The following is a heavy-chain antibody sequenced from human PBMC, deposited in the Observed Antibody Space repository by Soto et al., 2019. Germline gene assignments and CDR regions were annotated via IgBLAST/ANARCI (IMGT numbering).Heavy chain of an antibody. J-gene: IGHJ4*02. D-gene: IGHD3-10*01. CDR1: GFTFKNFE. CDR2: FDTGRKT. V-gene: IGHV3-48*03. CDR3: VRKTVGGTFDY. Sequence: EVQLVESGGGVVQPGGSLRLSCAASGFTFKNFEMNWVRQAPGKGLERISYFDTGRKTYYADSVKGRFTISRDNAKSSVYLQMNSRRAENTAIYYCVRKTVGGTFDYWGQGTLVTVS.